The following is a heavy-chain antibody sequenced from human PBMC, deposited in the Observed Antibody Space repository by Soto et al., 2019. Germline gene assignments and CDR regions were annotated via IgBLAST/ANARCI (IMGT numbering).Heavy chain of an antibody. CDR2: ISGSGGST. Sequence: GGSLRLSCAASGFTFSSYAMSWVRQAPGKGMEWVSAISGSGGSTYYADSVKGRFTISRDNSKNTLYLQMNSLRAEDTAVYYCARKGLPMVRTPPQYYYGMDVWGQGTTVTVSS. CDR1: GFTFSSYA. V-gene: IGHV3-23*01. CDR3: ARKGLPMVRTPPQYYYGMDV. D-gene: IGHD3-10*01. J-gene: IGHJ6*02.